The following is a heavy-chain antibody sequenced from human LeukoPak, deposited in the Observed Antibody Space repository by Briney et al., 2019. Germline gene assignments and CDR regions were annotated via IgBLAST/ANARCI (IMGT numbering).Heavy chain of an antibody. CDR3: TTGWVRATTISLIAY. CDR2: IRSKTDGGTT. D-gene: IGHD1-26*01. Sequence: PGGSLRLPCAASGFTFSNAWMNWVRQAPGKGLEWVGRIRSKTDGGTTDYAAPVKDRFTISRDDSKNTLYLQMNSLKIEGTAVYSCTTGWVRATTISLIAYWGQGTLVTVSS. CDR1: GFTFSNAW. V-gene: IGHV3-15*01. J-gene: IGHJ4*02.